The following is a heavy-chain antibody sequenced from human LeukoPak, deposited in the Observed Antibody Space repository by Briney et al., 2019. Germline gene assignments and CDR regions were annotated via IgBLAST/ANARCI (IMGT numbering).Heavy chain of an antibody. J-gene: IGHJ4*02. Sequence: GGSLRLSCAASGFSVSVYYTSWVRQAPGKELEWVAIIHSDGTTYYADSVKGRFTFSRDSSKNTLYLQMNSLIVEDTAVYYCARVRFSALDYWGQGTLVTVSS. V-gene: IGHV3-53*01. CDR3: ARVRFSALDY. CDR1: GFSVSVYY. CDR2: IHSDGTT. D-gene: IGHD6-25*01.